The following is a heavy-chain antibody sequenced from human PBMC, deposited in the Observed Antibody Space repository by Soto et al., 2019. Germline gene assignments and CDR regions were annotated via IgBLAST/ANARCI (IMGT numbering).Heavy chain of an antibody. Sequence: PSETLSLTCIVSGASISSHHWSWIRQPPGRGLEWIGYIYYSGTTNYNPSLKSRVTISVDTSKNQFSLKLSSVTAADTAVYYCARAEITMIRGVPKFTAFDIWGQGTMVT. CDR2: IYYSGTT. V-gene: IGHV4-59*11. CDR3: ARAEITMIRGVPKFTAFDI. CDR1: GASISSHH. J-gene: IGHJ3*02. D-gene: IGHD3-10*01.